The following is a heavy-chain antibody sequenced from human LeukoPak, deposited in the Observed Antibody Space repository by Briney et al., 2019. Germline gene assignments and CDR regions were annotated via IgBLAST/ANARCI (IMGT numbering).Heavy chain of an antibody. CDR2: ISGSGGST. D-gene: IGHD5-18*01. Sequence: PGGSLRLSCAASGFTFSSYAMSWVRQAPGKGLKWVSAISGSGGSTYYPDSAKGRFTLSRDNSKNTLYLQMNSLKPEDPARSYLSKETAMVLYYFDCWGQGTLVTISS. CDR3: SKETAMVLYYFDC. CDR1: GFTFSSYA. J-gene: IGHJ4*02. V-gene: IGHV3-23*01.